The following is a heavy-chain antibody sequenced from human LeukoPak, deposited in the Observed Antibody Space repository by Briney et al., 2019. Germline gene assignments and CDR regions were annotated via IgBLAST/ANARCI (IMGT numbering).Heavy chain of an antibody. J-gene: IGHJ4*02. D-gene: IGHD3-16*02. Sequence: PSQTLSLTCTVSGVSISYATYQWTWIRQSGGKGLEWIGLISKSGTTNYNPSHKSRVTISIDTTKNQFSLKLTSVTAADTAVYYCARLLGPLDYVWGSSRSKWGQGTLVTVSS. CDR1: GVSISYATYQ. CDR2: ISKSGTT. V-gene: IGHV4-61*02. CDR3: ARLLGPLDYVWGSSRSK.